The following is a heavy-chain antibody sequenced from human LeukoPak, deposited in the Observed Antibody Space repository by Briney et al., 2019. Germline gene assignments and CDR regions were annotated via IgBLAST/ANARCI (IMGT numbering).Heavy chain of an antibody. D-gene: IGHD3-10*01. Sequence: PGGSLRLSCAASGFTFSDHYMDWVRQAPGKGLEWVGRTRNKAYSYTTEHAASVKGRFTISRDDSKNSLYLQMNSLKTEDTAVYYCARVVVRGVIITEYYFDYWGQGTLVTVSS. CDR2: TRNKAYSYTT. CDR1: GFTFSDHY. V-gene: IGHV3-72*01. J-gene: IGHJ4*02. CDR3: ARVVVRGVIITEYYFDY.